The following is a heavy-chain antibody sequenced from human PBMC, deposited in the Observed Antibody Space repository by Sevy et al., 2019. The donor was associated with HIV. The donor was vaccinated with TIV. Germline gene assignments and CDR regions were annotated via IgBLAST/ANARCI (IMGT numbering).Heavy chain of an antibody. Sequence: GESLKISCTASGFSFSDSAMFWVRQASGRGLEWVGRIRTKLNNYATALAASLKDKFTISRDDSKNTTYLQMNSLKAEDTAVYFCSCGYGRFDFWGQGALVTISS. CDR3: SCGYGRFDF. J-gene: IGHJ4*02. CDR1: GFSFSDSA. CDR2: IRTKLNNYAT. D-gene: IGHD4-17*01. V-gene: IGHV3-73*01.